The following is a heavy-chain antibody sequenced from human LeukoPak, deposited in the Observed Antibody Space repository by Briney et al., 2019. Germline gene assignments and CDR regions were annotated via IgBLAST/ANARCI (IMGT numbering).Heavy chain of an antibody. V-gene: IGHV4-34*01. CDR3: SIDSKSSGWYGGFCDP. J-gene: IGHJ5*02. CDR1: GGSFSGYY. CDR2: INHSGST. D-gene: IGHD6-19*01. Sequence: PSETLSPTCAVYGGSFSGYYWSWIRQPPGKGLEWIGEINHSGSTNYNPSLTSRVTLSVDTSKNQFSLKLSSVTAADTAVYYCSIDSKSSGWYGGFCDPGGQGTRVTVS.